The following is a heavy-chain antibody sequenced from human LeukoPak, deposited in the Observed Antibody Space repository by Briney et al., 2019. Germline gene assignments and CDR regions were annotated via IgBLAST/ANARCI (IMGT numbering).Heavy chain of an antibody. V-gene: IGHV4-39*07. J-gene: IGHJ5*02. CDR3: ARASYSGSYTGWFDP. CDR1: GGSISSSSYY. CDR2: IYYSGST. Sequence: PSETLSLTCTVSGGSISSSSYYWGWICQPPGKGLEWIGSIYYSGSTYYNPSLKSRVTISVDTSKNQFSLKLSSVTAADTAVYYCARASYSGSYTGWFDPWGQGTLVTVSS. D-gene: IGHD1-26*01.